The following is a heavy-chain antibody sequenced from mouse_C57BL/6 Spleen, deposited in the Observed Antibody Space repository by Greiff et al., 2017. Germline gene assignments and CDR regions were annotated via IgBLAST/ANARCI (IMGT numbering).Heavy chain of an antibody. D-gene: IGHD2-5*01. CDR1: GYAFSSSW. Sequence: QVQLKESGPELVKPGASVKISCKASGYAFSSSWMNWVKQRPGKGLEWIGRIYPGDGDTNYNGKFKGKATLTADKSSSTAYMQLSSLTSEDSAVYFCARGLYYSNFQWGQGTLVTVSA. CDR2: IYPGDGDT. CDR3: ARGLYYSNFQ. J-gene: IGHJ3*01. V-gene: IGHV1-82*01.